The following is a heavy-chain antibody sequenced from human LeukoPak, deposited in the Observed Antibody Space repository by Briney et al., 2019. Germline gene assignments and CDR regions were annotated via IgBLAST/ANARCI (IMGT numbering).Heavy chain of an antibody. Sequence: PSETLSLTCTVSGGSISSGDYYWSWIRQPPGKGLEWIGYIYYSGSTYYNPSLKSRVTISVDTSKNQFSLKLSSVTAADTAVYYCARAGSYSSSWGDLDYWGQGTLVTVSS. D-gene: IGHD6-13*01. CDR2: IYYSGST. V-gene: IGHV4-30-4*01. CDR3: ARAGSYSSSWGDLDY. J-gene: IGHJ4*02. CDR1: GGSISSGDYY.